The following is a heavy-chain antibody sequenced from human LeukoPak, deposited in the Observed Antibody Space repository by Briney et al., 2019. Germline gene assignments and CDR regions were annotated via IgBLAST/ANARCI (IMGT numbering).Heavy chain of an antibody. CDR2: MYYSGSI. CDR3: ARRRVGTSHFDY. D-gene: IGHD1-26*01. Sequence: SETLSLTCTVSGGSISSYYWSWIRQPPGKGLEWIRYMYYSGSINSNPSLKSRVTISVDTSKNQFSLKLSSVTAADTAVYYCARRRVGTSHFDYWGQGTLVTVSS. J-gene: IGHJ4*02. CDR1: GGSISSYY. V-gene: IGHV4-59*08.